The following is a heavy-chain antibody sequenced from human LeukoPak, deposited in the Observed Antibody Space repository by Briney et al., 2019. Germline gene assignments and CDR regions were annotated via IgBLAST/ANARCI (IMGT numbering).Heavy chain of an antibody. Sequence: SETLSLTCAVYGGSFSGYYWSWIRQPAGKGLEWIGRIYTSGSTTYNPSLKSRVTMSVDTSKSQFSLNLMSVTAADTAVYYCTRDTGTTGEVKFDPWDQGTLVTVS. V-gene: IGHV4-4*07. J-gene: IGHJ5*02. CDR2: IYTSGST. D-gene: IGHD4-17*01. CDR3: TRDTGTTGEVKFDP. CDR1: GGSFSGYY.